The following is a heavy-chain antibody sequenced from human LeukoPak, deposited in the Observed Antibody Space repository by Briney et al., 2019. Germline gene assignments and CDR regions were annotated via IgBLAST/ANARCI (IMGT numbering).Heavy chain of an antibody. Sequence: GGSLLLSCAASGFTFSSYEMNWVRQAPGKGLEWVSYISSRGSTIYYADSVKGRFTISRDNAKNSLYLQMNSLRAEDTAVYYCARGLRGYSYGATRWFDPWGQGTLVTVSS. J-gene: IGHJ5*02. CDR1: GFTFSSYE. CDR2: ISSRGSTI. V-gene: IGHV3-48*03. D-gene: IGHD5-18*01. CDR3: ARGLRGYSYGATRWFDP.